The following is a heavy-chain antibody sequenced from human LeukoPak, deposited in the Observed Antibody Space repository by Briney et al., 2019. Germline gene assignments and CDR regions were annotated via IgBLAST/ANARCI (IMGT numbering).Heavy chain of an antibody. J-gene: IGHJ4*02. CDR2: IYYSGST. CDR1: GGSISSYY. D-gene: IGHD6-13*01. V-gene: IGHV4-59*01. CDR3: ARYVAAAGTVDY. Sequence: PSETLSLTCTVSGGSISSYYWSWIRQPPGKGLVWIGYIYYSGSTNYNPSLKSRVTISVDTSKNQFSLKLSSVTAADTAVYYCARYVAAAGTVDYWGQGTLVTVSS.